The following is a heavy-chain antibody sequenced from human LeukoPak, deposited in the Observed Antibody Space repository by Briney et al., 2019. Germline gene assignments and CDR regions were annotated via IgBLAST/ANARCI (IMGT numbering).Heavy chain of an antibody. D-gene: IGHD1-26*01. V-gene: IGHV1-2*02. Sequence: ASVKVSCKASGYTSTGYYMHWVRQAPGQGLEWMVWINPNSGGTNYAQKFQGRVTMTRDTSISTAYMELSRLRSDATAVYSCGSPSGSYYRDYYSGMDVWGQGTTVTVSS. CDR2: INPNSGGT. CDR3: GSPSGSYYRDYYSGMDV. CDR1: GYTSTGYY. J-gene: IGHJ6*02.